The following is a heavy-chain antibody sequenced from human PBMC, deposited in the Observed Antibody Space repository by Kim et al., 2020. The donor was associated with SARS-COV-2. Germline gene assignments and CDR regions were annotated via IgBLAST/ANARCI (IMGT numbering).Heavy chain of an antibody. V-gene: IGHV3-30*18. CDR2: ISYDGSNK. CDR3: AKPLSQWLGINYFDY. Sequence: GGSLRLSCAASGFTFSSYGMHWVRQAPGKGLEWVAVISYDGSNKYYADSVKGRFTISRDNSKNTLYLQMNSLRAEDTAVYYCAKPLSQWLGINYFDYWGQGTLVTVSS. D-gene: IGHD6-19*01. CDR1: GFTFSSYG. J-gene: IGHJ4*02.